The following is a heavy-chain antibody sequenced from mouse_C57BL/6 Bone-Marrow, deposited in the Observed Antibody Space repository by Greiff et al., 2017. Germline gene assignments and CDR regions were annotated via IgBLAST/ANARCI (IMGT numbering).Heavy chain of an antibody. CDR1: GFSLTSYG. CDR3: AKGVYYSNYAWFAY. Sequence: VQLQESGPGLVAPSQSLSITCTVSGFSLTSYGVSWVRQPPGKGLEWLGVIWGDGSTNYHSALISRLGISKDNSKSQVFLKLNSLQTDDTATYXCAKGVYYSNYAWFAYWGQGTLVTVSA. D-gene: IGHD2-5*01. J-gene: IGHJ3*01. V-gene: IGHV2-3*01. CDR2: IWGDGST.